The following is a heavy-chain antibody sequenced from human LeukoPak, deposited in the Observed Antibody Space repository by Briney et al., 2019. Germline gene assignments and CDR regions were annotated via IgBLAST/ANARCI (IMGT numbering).Heavy chain of an antibody. Sequence: ASGKVSCKAAGYTVTSYAISRWRQAPGQGREGRGMINPYNGNTNYAQKLQGRVTMTTDTSTSTAYMELRSLRSDDTAVYYCARDYSSSWPNYYYYYMDVWGKGTTVTVSS. D-gene: IGHD6-13*01. CDR1: GYTVTSYA. V-gene: IGHV1-18*01. CDR3: ARDYSSSWPNYYYYYMDV. CDR2: INPYNGNT. J-gene: IGHJ6*03.